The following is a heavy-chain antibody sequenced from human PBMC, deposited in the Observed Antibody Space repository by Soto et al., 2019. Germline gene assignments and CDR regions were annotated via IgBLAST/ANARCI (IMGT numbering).Heavy chain of an antibody. CDR1: GFTFSSNW. Sequence: PGGSLRLSCAASGFTFSSNWMHWVRQAPGKGLVWVSRINSDGSITSYADSVKGQSTISRDNAKNTLYLQMNSLRAEDTAVYYCARGSSSWYVSFDYWGRGTLVTVSS. CDR2: INSDGSIT. V-gene: IGHV3-74*01. J-gene: IGHJ4*02. CDR3: ARGSSSWYVSFDY. D-gene: IGHD6-13*01.